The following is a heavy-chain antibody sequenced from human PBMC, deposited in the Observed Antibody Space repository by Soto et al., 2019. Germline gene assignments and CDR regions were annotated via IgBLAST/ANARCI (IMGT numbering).Heavy chain of an antibody. CDR2: ISYDGSNK. Sequence: QVQLVESGGGVVQPGRSLRLSCAASGFTFSSYAMHWVRQAPGKGLEWVAVISYDGSNKYYADSVKGRFTISRDNSKNPLYLQMNSLRAEDTAVYYCNLEEPNFDWLPPFDYWGQGTLVTVSS. J-gene: IGHJ4*02. CDR1: GFTFSSYA. CDR3: NLEEPNFDWLPPFDY. V-gene: IGHV3-30-3*01. D-gene: IGHD3-9*01.